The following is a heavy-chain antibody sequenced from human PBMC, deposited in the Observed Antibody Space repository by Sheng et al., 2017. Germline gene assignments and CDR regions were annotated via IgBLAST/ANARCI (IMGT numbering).Heavy chain of an antibody. CDR3: ARMFGYCSFGVCPNFDY. CDR2: ITSGSRYI. CDR1: GFTFSSYS. D-gene: IGHD2-8*01. V-gene: IGHV3-21*01. J-gene: IGHJ4*02. Sequence: VQLVESGGGLVQPGGSLRLSCAASGFTFSSYSMNWVRQAPGKGLEWVSSITSGSRYIYYADSVKGRFTISRDNAKNSLYLQMNSLRAEDTAVYYCARMFGYCSFGVCPNFDYWGQGALVTVSS.